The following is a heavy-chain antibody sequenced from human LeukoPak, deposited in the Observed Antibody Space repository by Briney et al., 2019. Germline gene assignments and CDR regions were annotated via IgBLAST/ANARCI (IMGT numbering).Heavy chain of an antibody. CDR1: GGSISSSNYY. CDR2: LYYSGST. D-gene: IGHD2-2*01. J-gene: IGHJ6*03. V-gene: IGHV4-39*07. CDR3: ARDFHQLLDIPTHPPYYYYYYMDV. Sequence: SETLSLTCSVSGGSISSSNYYWGWIHQPPGKGLEWIGNLYYSGSTYYNPSLKSRVTISVDTSKNQFSLKLSSVTAADTAVYYCARDFHQLLDIPTHPPYYYYYYMDVWGKGTTVTISS.